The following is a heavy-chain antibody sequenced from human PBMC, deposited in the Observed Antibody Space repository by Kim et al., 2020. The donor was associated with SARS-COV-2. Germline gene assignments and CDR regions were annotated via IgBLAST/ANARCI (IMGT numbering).Heavy chain of an antibody. J-gene: IGHJ4*02. CDR3: AKVIHYHRNAAHHSGLDD. V-gene: IGHV3-23*01. D-gene: IGHD2-15*01. Sequence: GGSLRLSCAASGFTFSSYAMSWVRQAPGKGLEWVSAISGSGGSTYYADSVKGRFTISRDNSKNTLYLQMNSLRAEDTAVYYCAKVIHYHRNAAHHSGLDDWGQGTLVTVSS. CDR2: ISGSGGST. CDR1: GFTFSSYA.